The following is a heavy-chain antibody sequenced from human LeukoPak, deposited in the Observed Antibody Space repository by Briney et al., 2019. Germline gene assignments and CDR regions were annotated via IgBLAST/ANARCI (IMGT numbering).Heavy chain of an antibody. CDR1: GGSISSYY. CDR3: ARGPRVLRYFDWLLPYYFDY. CDR2: IYYSGST. D-gene: IGHD3-9*01. V-gene: IGHV4-59*01. Sequence: SETLSLTCTVSGGSISSYYWSWIRQPPGKGLEWIGYIYYSGSTNYNPSLKSRVTISVDTSKNQFSLKLSSVTAADTAVYYCARGPRVLRYFDWLLPYYFDYWGQGTLVTVSS. J-gene: IGHJ4*02.